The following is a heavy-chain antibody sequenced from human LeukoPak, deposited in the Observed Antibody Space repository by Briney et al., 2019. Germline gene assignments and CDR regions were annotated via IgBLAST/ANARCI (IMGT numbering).Heavy chain of an antibody. J-gene: IGHJ4*02. D-gene: IGHD3-16*01. Sequence: GASVKVSCKASGGTFSSYAISWVRQAPGQGLEWMGGIIPIFGTANYAQKFQGRVTITADESTSTAYMELSSLRSEDTAVYYCARGGMGIGGYFDYWGQGTLVTVSS. CDR1: GGTFSSYA. CDR3: ARGGMGIGGYFDY. V-gene: IGHV1-69*13. CDR2: IIPIFGTA.